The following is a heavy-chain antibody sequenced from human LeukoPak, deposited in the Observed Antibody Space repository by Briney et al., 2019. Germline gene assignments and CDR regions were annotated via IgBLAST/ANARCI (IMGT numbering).Heavy chain of an antibody. CDR1: GYTFTSYD. CDR2: MNPNSGNT. D-gene: IGHD6-19*01. J-gene: IGHJ4*02. Sequence: GASVKVSCKASGYTFTSYDINWVRQATGQGLEWMGWMNPNSGNTGYAQKFQGRVTITRNTSISTAYMELSSLRSEDTAVYYCARGSAVAGTQSFDYWGQGTLVTVSS. CDR3: ARGSAVAGTQSFDY. V-gene: IGHV1-8*03.